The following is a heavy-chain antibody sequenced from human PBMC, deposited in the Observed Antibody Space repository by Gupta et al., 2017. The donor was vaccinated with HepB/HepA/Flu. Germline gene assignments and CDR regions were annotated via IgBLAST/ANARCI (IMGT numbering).Heavy chain of an antibody. Sequence: EEQLVDSGGGLVQPGGSLRLSCAASGFTFNNYWMTWVRQAPGKGLEWVANIKKDGSEKYYVDSVKGRFTISRDNAKNSLYLQMSSLRAEDTAVYYCARRSWYFDIWGRGTLVTVSS. CDR2: IKKDGSEK. J-gene: IGHJ2*01. V-gene: IGHV3-7*01. CDR1: GFTFNNYW. CDR3: ARRSWYFDI.